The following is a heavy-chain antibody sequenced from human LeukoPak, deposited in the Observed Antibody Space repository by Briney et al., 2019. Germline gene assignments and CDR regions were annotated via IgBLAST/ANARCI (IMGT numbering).Heavy chain of an antibody. Sequence: GGSLRLSCAASGFTFSSYGMHWVRQAPGKGLEWVAVISYDGSNKYYADSVKGRFTISRDNSKNTLYLQMSSPRAEDTAVYYCAKDKHGSGSYPFDYWGQGTLVTVSS. CDR2: ISYDGSNK. J-gene: IGHJ4*02. V-gene: IGHV3-30*18. CDR3: AKDKHGSGSYPFDY. CDR1: GFTFSSYG. D-gene: IGHD1-26*01.